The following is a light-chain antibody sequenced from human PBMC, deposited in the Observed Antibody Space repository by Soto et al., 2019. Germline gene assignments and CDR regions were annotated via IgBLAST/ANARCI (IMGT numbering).Light chain of an antibody. Sequence: IQMTQSPASLSASVGDRVTITCRSSETISDYLNWYQHKPGEAPKVLISSASTLRGGVPSRFSGSGSGTDFTLTINSLHPEDVATHYCQQTFSNLLSFGGGTKVEI. CDR3: QQTFSNLLS. V-gene: IGKV1-39*01. J-gene: IGKJ4*01. CDR1: ETISDY. CDR2: SAS.